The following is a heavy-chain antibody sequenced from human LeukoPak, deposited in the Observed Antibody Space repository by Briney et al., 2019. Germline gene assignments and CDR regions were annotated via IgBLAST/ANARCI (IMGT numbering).Heavy chain of an antibody. Sequence: KSGGSLRLSCAASGFTFSSYTMTWVRQAPGKGLEWVSCISSSSSYIYYADSVKGRFTISRDNTKNSLILQMDSLIAEDMAVYYCARGKTAFDILTGYDSWGQGTLVTVSS. CDR2: ISSSSSYI. CDR3: ARGKTAFDILTGYDS. D-gene: IGHD3-9*01. J-gene: IGHJ5*01. V-gene: IGHV3-21*01. CDR1: GFTFSSYT.